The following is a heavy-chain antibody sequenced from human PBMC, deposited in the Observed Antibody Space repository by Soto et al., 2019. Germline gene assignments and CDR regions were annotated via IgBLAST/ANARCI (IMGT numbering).Heavy chain of an antibody. Sequence: EVQLLESGGGLVQPGGSLRLSRAASGFIFSNYDMSWVRLAPGKGLEWVSVIGTSGGGTYYADSVKGRFTISRDNSKNTVYLQMSSLRAEDTALYMCVRHAKLTSVTANVGYYYGLDIWGPGTTVTISS. CDR3: VRHAKLTSVTANVGYYYGLDI. CDR1: GFIFSNYD. J-gene: IGHJ6*02. CDR2: IGTSGGGT. D-gene: IGHD4-4*01. V-gene: IGHV3-23*01.